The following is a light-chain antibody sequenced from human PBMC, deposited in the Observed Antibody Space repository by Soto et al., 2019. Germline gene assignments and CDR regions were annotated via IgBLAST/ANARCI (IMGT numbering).Light chain of an antibody. V-gene: IGLV2-14*01. CDR1: SSDVGSYNY. CDR2: DVS. CDR3: CSYTTSNTRQIV. J-gene: IGLJ1*01. Sequence: QSVLTQPASVSGSPGQSITLSCTGTSSDVGSYNYVSRYQQHPGKAPKFMIYDVSNRPSGVSNRFSGSKSGNTASLTISGLQAEDEADYYCCSYTTSNTRQIVFGTGTKVTV.